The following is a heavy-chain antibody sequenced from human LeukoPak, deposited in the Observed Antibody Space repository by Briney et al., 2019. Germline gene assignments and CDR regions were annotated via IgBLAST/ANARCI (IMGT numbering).Heavy chain of an antibody. J-gene: IGHJ4*02. D-gene: IGHD3-16*01. CDR1: GWSFRDYY. CDR3: ARAPKGQGGYLEY. V-gene: IGHV4-34*01. Sequence: PSETLSLTCAVYGWSFRDYYWTWIRQPPGKGLEWIGEINHSGSTSYNPSLKSRVTISVDTSKSQFSLKLSSVIAADTAVYYCARAPKGQGGYLEYWGQGSLVTVSS. CDR2: INHSGST.